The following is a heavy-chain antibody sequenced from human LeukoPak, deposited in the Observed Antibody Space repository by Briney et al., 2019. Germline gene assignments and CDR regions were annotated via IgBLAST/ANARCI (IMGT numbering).Heavy chain of an antibody. J-gene: IGHJ4*02. D-gene: IGHD5-18*01. V-gene: IGHV3-23*01. CDR1: GFTFSSYA. Sequence: PGGSLRLSCAASGFTFSSYAMSWVRQAPGKGLEWVSAISGSGGSTYYADSVKGRFTISRDNSKNTLYLQMNSLRAEDTAVYYCAKARRIQLWLATAYFDYWGQGTLVTVSS. CDR3: AKARRIQLWLATAYFDY. CDR2: ISGSGGST.